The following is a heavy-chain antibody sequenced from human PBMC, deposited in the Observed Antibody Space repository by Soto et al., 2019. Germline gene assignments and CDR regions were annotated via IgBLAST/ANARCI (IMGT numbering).Heavy chain of an antibody. D-gene: IGHD1-7*01. J-gene: IGHJ3*02. CDR1: GFTFSGYW. Sequence: EVQLVESGGGLVQPGGSLRLSCAASGFTFSGYWMSWARQAPGKGLEWVANIKQDGSENYFVDSVKGRFTISRDNAKNSLYLQMNSLKTDDTAVYYCARRGRRIGNYADAFDIWGQGTMVTVSS. CDR2: IKQDGSEN. V-gene: IGHV3-7*03. CDR3: ARRGRRIGNYADAFDI.